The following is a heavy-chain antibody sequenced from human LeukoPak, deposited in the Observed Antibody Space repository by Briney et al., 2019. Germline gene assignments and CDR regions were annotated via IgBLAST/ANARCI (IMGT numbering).Heavy chain of an antibody. CDR3: ARKPRINCSGGSCRTRSAFDI. D-gene: IGHD2-15*01. CDR2: INHSGST. V-gene: IGHV4-34*01. Sequence: SETLSLTCAVYGGSFSGYYWSWIRQPPGKGLEWIGEINHSGSTNYNPSLKSRVTISVDTSKNQCSLKLSSVTAADTAVYYCARKPRINCSGGSCRTRSAFDIWGQGTMVTVSS. CDR1: GGSFSGYY. J-gene: IGHJ3*02.